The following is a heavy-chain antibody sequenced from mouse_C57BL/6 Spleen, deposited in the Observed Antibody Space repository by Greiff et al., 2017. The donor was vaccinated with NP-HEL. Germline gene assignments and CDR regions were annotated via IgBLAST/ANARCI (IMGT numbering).Heavy chain of an antibody. D-gene: IGHD1-1*01. Sequence: VQLQQSGAELVKPGASVKLSCKASGYTFTSYWMQWVKQRPGQGLEWIGEIDPSDSYTNYNQKFKGKATLTVDTSSSTAYMQLSSLTSEDSAVYYWARGGSSYHFDYWGQGTTLTVSS. CDR3: ARGGSSYHFDY. CDR2: IDPSDSYT. V-gene: IGHV1-50*01. J-gene: IGHJ2*01. CDR1: GYTFTSYW.